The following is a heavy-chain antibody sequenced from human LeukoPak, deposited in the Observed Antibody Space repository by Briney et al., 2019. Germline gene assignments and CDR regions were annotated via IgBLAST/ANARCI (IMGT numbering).Heavy chain of an antibody. CDR2: MSNTGIT. J-gene: IGHJ4*02. Sequence: SETLSLTCTVSGGSISSYFWNWIRQPPGQRLQWIGYMSNTGITKYNPALKSRVTISADTSKNQFPLILNSVTTADTAVYYCAKASVSTAVLFDSWGQGTLVAVSS. V-gene: IGHV4-59*01. CDR1: GGSISSYF. D-gene: IGHD5/OR15-5a*01. CDR3: AKASVSTAVLFDS.